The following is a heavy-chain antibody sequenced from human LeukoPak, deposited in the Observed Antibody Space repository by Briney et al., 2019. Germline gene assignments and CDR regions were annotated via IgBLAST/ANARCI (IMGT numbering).Heavy chain of an antibody. Sequence: GGALQISCKGSGYGFTSYWIGWGRQVTGKGGEWRGSIYPGESDTRYSTSFQGQVTISADKSISTAYLQWSSLKASDTAMYYCASFYSSSWYGVDYWGQGTLVTVSS. CDR2: IYPGESDT. CDR1: GYGFTSYW. CDR3: ASFYSSSWYGVDY. D-gene: IGHD6-13*01. V-gene: IGHV5-51*01. J-gene: IGHJ4*02.